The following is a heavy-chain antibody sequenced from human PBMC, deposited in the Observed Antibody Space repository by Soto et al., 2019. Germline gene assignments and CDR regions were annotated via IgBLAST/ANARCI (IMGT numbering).Heavy chain of an antibody. CDR1: GGSFSGYY. Sequence: PSETLSLTCAVYGGSFSGYYWSWIRQPPGKGLEWIGENNHSGSTNYNPSLKSRVTISVDTSKNHFSLKLSSVTAADTAVYYCARGTGGSGSYYTADWFDPWGQGTLVTVSS. CDR3: ARGTGGSGSYYTADWFDP. J-gene: IGHJ5*02. CDR2: NNHSGST. V-gene: IGHV4-34*01. D-gene: IGHD3-10*01.